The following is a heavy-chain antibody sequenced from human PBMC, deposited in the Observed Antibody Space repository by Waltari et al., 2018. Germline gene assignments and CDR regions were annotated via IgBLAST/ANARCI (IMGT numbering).Heavy chain of an antibody. CDR1: GFTFSRYS. Sequence: EVQLVESGGGLVQPGGSLRLSCAASGFTFSRYSMNWVRQAPGKGLEWVSYISSSSSTIYYADSVKGRFTISRDNAKNSLYLQMNSLRAEDTAVYYCARRYYAPRDAFDIWGQGTMVTVSS. J-gene: IGHJ3*02. CDR3: ARRYYAPRDAFDI. CDR2: ISSSSSTI. D-gene: IGHD1-26*01. V-gene: IGHV3-48*01.